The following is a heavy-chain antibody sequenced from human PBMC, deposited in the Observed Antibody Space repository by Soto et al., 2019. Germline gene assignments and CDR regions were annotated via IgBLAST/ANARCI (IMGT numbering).Heavy chain of an antibody. Sequence: GKGLEWVANIKQDGSEKYHVDSVKGRFTISRDNAKNSLYLQMNSLRAEDTAVYYCAREEHYDILTGSIVLGPYNWFDPWGQGTLVTVSS. V-gene: IGHV3-7*01. D-gene: IGHD3-9*01. CDR3: AREEHYDILTGSIVLGPYNWFDP. J-gene: IGHJ5*02. CDR2: IKQDGSEK.